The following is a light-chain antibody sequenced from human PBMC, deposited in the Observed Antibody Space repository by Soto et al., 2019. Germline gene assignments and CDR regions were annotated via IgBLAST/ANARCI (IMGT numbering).Light chain of an antibody. CDR3: SSYTSSRTLV. CDR1: XXXVGGYNY. J-gene: IGLJ3*02. Sequence: QSALTQPASVSGSPXXSXTXXXXXXXXXVGGYNYVSWYQQHPGKAPKLMIYDVSNRPSGVSNRFSGSKSGKTASLTISGLQGEDEADYYCSSYTSSRTLVFGGGTKVTVL. V-gene: IGLV2-14*01. CDR2: DVS.